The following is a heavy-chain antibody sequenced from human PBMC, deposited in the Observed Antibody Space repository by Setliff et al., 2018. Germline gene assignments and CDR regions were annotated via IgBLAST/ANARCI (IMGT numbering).Heavy chain of an antibody. CDR1: GYTFTSYA. CDR3: NYNFWSGYYLDY. CDR2: IIPIFGTA. Sequence: GASVKVSCKASGYTFTSYAMNWVRQAPGQGLEWMGWIIPIFGTANYAQKFQGRVTITTDESTSTAYMELSSLRSEDTAVYYCNYNFWSGYYLDYWGQGTLVTVSS. D-gene: IGHD3-3*01. V-gene: IGHV1-69*05. J-gene: IGHJ4*02.